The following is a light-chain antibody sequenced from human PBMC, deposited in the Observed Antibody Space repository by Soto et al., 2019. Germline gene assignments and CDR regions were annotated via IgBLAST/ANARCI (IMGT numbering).Light chain of an antibody. Sequence: DIQMTQSPSTLSASVGDRVTITCRASQSISSWLAWYQQKPGTAPTLLIYKASTLQPGVPSRFSGSGSGTEFTLTISSLQPDDFATYYCQQYNDNWTFGQGTKVQIK. V-gene: IGKV1-5*03. CDR3: QQYNDNWT. CDR1: QSISSW. J-gene: IGKJ1*01. CDR2: KAS.